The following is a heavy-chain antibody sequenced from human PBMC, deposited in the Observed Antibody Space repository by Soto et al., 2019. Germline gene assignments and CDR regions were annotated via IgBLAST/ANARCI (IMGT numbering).Heavy chain of an antibody. J-gene: IGHJ4*02. CDR2: IYYSGST. CDR3: ARGITIFGVVYLYF. Sequence: PSETLSLTCTVSGGSISSGAYYWSWIRQHPGKGLEWIGYIYYSGSTYYNPSLKSRVSISADTSKNQFSLKLSSVTAADTAVYYCARGITIFGVVYLYFSGQGTLVTVSS. D-gene: IGHD3-3*01. V-gene: IGHV4-31*03. CDR1: GGSISSGAYY.